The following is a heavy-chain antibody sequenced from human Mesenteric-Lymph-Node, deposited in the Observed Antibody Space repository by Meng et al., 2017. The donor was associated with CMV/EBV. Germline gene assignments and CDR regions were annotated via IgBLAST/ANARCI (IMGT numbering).Heavy chain of an antibody. Sequence: ASGGTFSTYAISWVRQAPGQGLEWMGGIIPMFGRANYAQKFQDRVTITADESTSTAYMELSRLRSEDTAVYYCARGIAAAGPTAFDYWGQGTLVTVSS. V-gene: IGHV1-69*01. J-gene: IGHJ4*02. CDR3: ARGIAAAGPTAFDY. CDR1: GGTFSTYA. D-gene: IGHD6-13*01. CDR2: IIPMFGRA.